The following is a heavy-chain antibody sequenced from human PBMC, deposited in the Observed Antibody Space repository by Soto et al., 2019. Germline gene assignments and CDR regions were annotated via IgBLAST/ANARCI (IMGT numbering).Heavy chain of an antibody. V-gene: IGHV4-59*01. J-gene: IGHJ2*01. CDR2: IYYSGST. Sequence: PQGKGLEWIGYIYYSGSTNYNPSLKSRVTISVDTSKNQFSLKLSSVTAADTVVYYCEEGIRVVRSVSAFLLNRSSDL. D-gene: IGHD3-10*02. CDR3: EEGIRVVRSVSAFLLNRSSDL.